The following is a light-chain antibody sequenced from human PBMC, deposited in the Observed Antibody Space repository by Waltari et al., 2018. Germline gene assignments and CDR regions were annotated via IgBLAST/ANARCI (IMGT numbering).Light chain of an antibody. Sequence: QSALTQPASVSGSPGQSITISCTGTSSDVGGYNYVSWYQQHPGKAPTLMIYDASQRPSGVSNRFAGSKSGNTASLTIAGLQAEDEADYYCSSYTSSSTYVVGTGTKVTVL. CDR3: SSYTSSSTYV. CDR1: SSDVGGYNY. CDR2: DAS. V-gene: IGLV2-14*01. J-gene: IGLJ1*01.